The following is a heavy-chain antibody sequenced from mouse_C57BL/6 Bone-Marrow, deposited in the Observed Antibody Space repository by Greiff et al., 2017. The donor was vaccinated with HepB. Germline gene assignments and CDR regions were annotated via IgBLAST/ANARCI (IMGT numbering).Heavy chain of an antibody. CDR2: IDPETGGT. J-gene: IGHJ4*01. CDR1: GYTFTDYY. V-gene: IGHV1-15*01. CDR3: THSTYAYYYAMDY. Sequence: QVQLQESGAELVKPGASVTLSCKASGYTFTDYYMHWVKQRPVQGLEWIGAIDPETGGTTYNQKFKGKAILTADKSSSTAYMELLSLTSEDSAVYYFTHSTYAYYYAMDYWGHGTSVTVSS. D-gene: IGHD5-1*01.